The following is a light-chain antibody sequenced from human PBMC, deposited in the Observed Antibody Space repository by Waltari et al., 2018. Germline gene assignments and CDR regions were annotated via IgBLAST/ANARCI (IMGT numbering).Light chain of an antibody. J-gene: IGLJ2*01. CDR1: SSDIASHTF. CDR2: DVS. CDR3: ASCTDTNNHVL. Sequence: QSALTQPASVSGSPGQSITIPCTGTSSDIASHTFVSWYQQLPGNAPKLIIYDVSRRPSGVPTRFSGSKSFTTASLTISGLQTEDEATYFCASCTDTNNHVLFGGGTAVTVL. V-gene: IGLV2-14*03.